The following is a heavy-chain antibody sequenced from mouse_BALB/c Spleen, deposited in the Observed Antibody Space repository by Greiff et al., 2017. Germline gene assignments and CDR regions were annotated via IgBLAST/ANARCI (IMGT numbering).Heavy chain of an antibody. CDR1: GYTFTSYV. D-gene: IGHD1-1*01. J-gene: IGHJ4*01. V-gene: IGHV1-14*01. Sequence: VQLQQSGPELVKPGASVKMSCKASGYTFTSYVMHWVKQKPGQGLEWIGYINPYNDGTKYNEKFKGKATLTSDKSSSTAYMKLSSLTSDDSAVYYCARYYGDYAMDYWGQGTSVTVSS. CDR3: ARYYGDYAMDY. CDR2: INPYNDGT.